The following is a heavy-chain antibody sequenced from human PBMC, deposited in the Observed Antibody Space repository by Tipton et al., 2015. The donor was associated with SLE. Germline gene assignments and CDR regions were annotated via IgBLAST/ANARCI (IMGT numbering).Heavy chain of an antibody. Sequence: TLSLTCAVSGYSISSGYYWGWIRQPPGKRLEWIGSIYYSGSTYYNPSLKSRVTISVDTSKNQFSLKLSSVTAADTAVYYCARDLREAVRFRESQIYNWFDPWGQGTLVTVSS. D-gene: IGHD3-10*01. CDR2: IYYSGST. V-gene: IGHV4-38-2*02. CDR3: ARDLREAVRFRESQIYNWFDP. J-gene: IGHJ5*02. CDR1: GYSISSGYY.